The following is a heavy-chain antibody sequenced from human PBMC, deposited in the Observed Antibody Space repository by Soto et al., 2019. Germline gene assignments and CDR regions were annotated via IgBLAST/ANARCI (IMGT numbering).Heavy chain of an antibody. Sequence: GGSLRLSCAASGFTVSSNYMSWVRQAPGKGLEWVSVIYSGGSTYYADSVKGRFTISRHNSKNTLYLQMNSLRAEDTAVYYCARGYYDFWSGYYNGGDAFDIWGQGTMVTVSS. D-gene: IGHD3-3*01. V-gene: IGHV3-53*04. CDR1: GFTVSSNY. J-gene: IGHJ3*02. CDR3: ARGYYDFWSGYYNGGDAFDI. CDR2: IYSGGST.